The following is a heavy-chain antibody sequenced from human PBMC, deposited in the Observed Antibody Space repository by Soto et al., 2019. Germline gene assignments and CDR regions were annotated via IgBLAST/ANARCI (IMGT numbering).Heavy chain of an antibody. Sequence: SVKVSCKASGYTFTSYGISWVRQAPGQGLEWMGWISAYNGNTNYAQKLQGRVTMTTDTSTSTAYMELRSLRSDDTAVYYCARDVVVVVAATNQFDYWGQGTLVTVSS. CDR1: GYTFTSYG. J-gene: IGHJ4*02. D-gene: IGHD2-15*01. CDR3: ARDVVVVVAATNQFDY. CDR2: ISAYNGNT. V-gene: IGHV1-18*01.